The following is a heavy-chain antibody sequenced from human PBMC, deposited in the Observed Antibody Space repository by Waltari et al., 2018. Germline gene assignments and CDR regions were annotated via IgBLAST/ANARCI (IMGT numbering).Heavy chain of an antibody. Sequence: QLQMEESGPGLVRPSETLSITCAVSGGSITTITYFWGWVRQPPGKGLEWIGSFSYNGNTYYNPSLKRRVAISGDTSKNQISLLLSSVTAADTAVYYCARGLGAIYWGHGTLVTVSS. D-gene: IGHD3-16*01. J-gene: IGHJ4*01. CDR3: ARGLGAIY. CDR2: FSYNGNT. CDR1: GGSITTITYF. V-gene: IGHV4-39*07.